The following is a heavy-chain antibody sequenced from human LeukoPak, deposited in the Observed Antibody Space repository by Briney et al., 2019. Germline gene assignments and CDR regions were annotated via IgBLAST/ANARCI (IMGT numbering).Heavy chain of an antibody. V-gene: IGHV3-23*01. CDR3: AKGLLITILGSLDY. D-gene: IGHD3-3*01. CDR2: ITGSGRTT. CDR1: GFAFSTYS. Sequence: PGGSLRLSRVASGFAFSTYSMNWVRQAPGKGLEWVSGITGSGRTTYYADSVKGRFTISRDNSKNSLYLQINSLRAEDTAVYYCAKGLLITILGSLDYWGQGTLVTVSS. J-gene: IGHJ4*02.